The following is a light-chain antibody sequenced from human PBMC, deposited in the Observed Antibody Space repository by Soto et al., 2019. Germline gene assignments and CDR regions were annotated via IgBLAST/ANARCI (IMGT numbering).Light chain of an antibody. CDR1: QTINTW. V-gene: IGKV1-5*01. Sequence: DIQMTQSPSTLSASVGDRVTITCRASQTINTWLAWYQQKPGKAPKLLIYDATSLESGVPSRFRGTGSGTEFTLTVSSLQPDDFATYYCQQYNSYSRGTLGQGTKVDI. CDR2: DAT. J-gene: IGKJ1*01. CDR3: QQYNSYSRGT.